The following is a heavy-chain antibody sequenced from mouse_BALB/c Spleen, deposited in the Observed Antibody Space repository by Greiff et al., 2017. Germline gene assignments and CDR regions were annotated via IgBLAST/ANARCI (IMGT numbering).Heavy chain of an antibody. CDR3: AKGEDYAMDY. CDR1: GFTFNDYY. CDR2: IYPGDGNT. V-gene: IGHV14-1*02. D-gene: IGHD2-13*01. J-gene: IGHJ4*01. Sequence: VQLQQSGAELVRPGASVKMSCKASGFTFNDYYMHWVKQRPEQGLEWIGWIYPGDGNTKYDPKFQGKARITADKSSSTAYMQLSSLTSEDTAVYYCAKGEDYAMDYWGQGTSVTVSS.